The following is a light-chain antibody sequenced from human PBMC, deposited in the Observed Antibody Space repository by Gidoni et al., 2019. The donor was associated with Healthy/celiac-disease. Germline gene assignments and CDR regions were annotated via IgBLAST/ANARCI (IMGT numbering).Light chain of an antibody. CDR1: QSVLYSSNNKNY. J-gene: IGKJ5*01. CDR2: WAS. CDR3: QQYYSTLT. V-gene: IGKV4-1*01. Sequence: IVMTQSPDSLAVSLGERATINCKSSQSVLYSSNNKNYLAWYQQKPGQPPQLLIYWASTRESGVPDRFSGSGSGTDFTLTISSLPAEDVAVYYCQQYYSTLTFGQXTRLEIK.